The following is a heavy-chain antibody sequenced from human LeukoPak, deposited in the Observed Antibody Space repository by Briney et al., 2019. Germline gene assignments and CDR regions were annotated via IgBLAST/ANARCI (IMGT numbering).Heavy chain of an antibody. V-gene: IGHV4-4*02. D-gene: IGHD1-1*01. CDR2: IYHSGSS. CDR1: GDSISSDYW. CDR3: ASRLERRTFDY. J-gene: IGHJ4*02. Sequence: SGTLSLTCAVSGDSISSDYWWSWVRQPPGKGLEWIGEIYHSGSSNYNPSLKSRVTISVDTSKNQFSLKLSSVTAADTAVYYCASRLERRTFDYWAREPWSPSPQ.